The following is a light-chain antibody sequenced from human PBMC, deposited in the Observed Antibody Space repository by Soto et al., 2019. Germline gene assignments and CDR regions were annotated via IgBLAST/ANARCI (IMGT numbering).Light chain of an antibody. Sequence: EIVLTQSPGTLSLSPGERATLSCRASQSVSSNLAWYQQKPGQAPRLLIYGASTRATGIPARFSGSGSGTEFTLTISSLQSEDFAVYYCQQYNNWPPKWTFGQGTNVDIK. J-gene: IGKJ1*01. CDR3: QQYNNWPPKWT. V-gene: IGKV3-15*01. CDR1: QSVSSN. CDR2: GAS.